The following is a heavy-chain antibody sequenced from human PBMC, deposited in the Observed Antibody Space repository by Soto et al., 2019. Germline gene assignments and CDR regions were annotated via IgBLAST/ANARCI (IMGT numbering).Heavy chain of an antibody. D-gene: IGHD3-10*01. Sequence: PSETLSLTCAVYGGSFSGYYWSWIRQPPGKGLEWIGEINHSGSTNYNPSLKSRVTISVDTSKNQFPLKLSSVTAADTAVYYCARKQVHYYGMDVWGQGTTVTVSS. V-gene: IGHV4-34*01. CDR2: INHSGST. CDR1: GGSFSGYY. CDR3: ARKQVHYYGMDV. J-gene: IGHJ6*02.